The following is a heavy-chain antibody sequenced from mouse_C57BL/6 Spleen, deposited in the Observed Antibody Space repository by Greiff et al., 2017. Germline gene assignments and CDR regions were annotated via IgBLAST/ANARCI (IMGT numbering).Heavy chain of an antibody. CDR2: INPSNGGT. CDR1: GYTFTSYW. Sequence: VQLQQPGTELVKPGASVKLSCKASGYTFTSYWMHWVKQRPGQGLEWIGNINPSNGGTNYNEKFKSKATLTVDKSSSTAYMQLSSLTSEDPAVDDCASTVGDRYARDYWGQGTSVTVSS. V-gene: IGHV1-53*01. CDR3: ASTVGDRYARDY. D-gene: IGHD1-1*01. J-gene: IGHJ4*01.